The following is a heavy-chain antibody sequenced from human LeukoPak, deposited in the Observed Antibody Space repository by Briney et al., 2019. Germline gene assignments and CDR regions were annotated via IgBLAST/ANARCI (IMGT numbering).Heavy chain of an antibody. D-gene: IGHD2-2*02. V-gene: IGHV3-7*02. CDR3: ATNRYTAFDF. J-gene: IGHJ3*01. CDR2: IKQDGGET. CDR1: GFALSSYA. Sequence: GGSLRLSCSASGFALSSYAMYWVRQAPGKGLEWVANIKQDGGETYYVDSLKGRFTISRDNAKNSLYLQMNSLRAEDSAVYYCATNRYTAFDFRGQGTMVTVSS.